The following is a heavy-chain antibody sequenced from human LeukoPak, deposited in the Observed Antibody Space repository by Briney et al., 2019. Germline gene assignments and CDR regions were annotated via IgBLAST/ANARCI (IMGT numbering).Heavy chain of an antibody. CDR2: IYIGGST. Sequence: TGGSLRLSCAASGFTVSNSYMTWVRQAPGKGREWVSTIYIGGSTYYADSVKGRFTISRDTSKNTFYLQMNSLRDEDTAVYYCARDRAVPGRGYYFDCWGQGTLVTVSS. V-gene: IGHV3-53*01. CDR1: GFTVSNSY. J-gene: IGHJ4*02. CDR3: ARDRAVPGRGYYFDC. D-gene: IGHD6-19*01.